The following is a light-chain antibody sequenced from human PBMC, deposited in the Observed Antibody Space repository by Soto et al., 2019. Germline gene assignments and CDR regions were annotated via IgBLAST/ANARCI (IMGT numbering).Light chain of an antibody. J-gene: IGKJ3*01. V-gene: IGKV1-9*01. CDR2: AAS. Sequence: DIQLTQSPSFLSASVGDRVTITCRASQGISSYLAWYQQKPGKAPKLLIYAASTLQSGVPSRFNGSGSGTEFTLTISSLQPEDFATYYCQQLNSYLFTFGPGTKVDIK. CDR1: QGISSY. CDR3: QQLNSYLFT.